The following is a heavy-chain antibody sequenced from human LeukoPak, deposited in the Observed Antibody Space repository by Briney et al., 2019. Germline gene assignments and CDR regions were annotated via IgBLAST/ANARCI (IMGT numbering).Heavy chain of an antibody. CDR1: GYSFISYY. CDR2: IYPGDSDT. D-gene: IGHD6-13*01. V-gene: IGHV5-51*01. CDR3: ARLWCSSSSRYFDY. Sequence: GESLKISCEGSGYSFISYYIGWVRQMPGKSLEWVGIIYPGDSDTRYSPSFQGQVTISADKSISTAYLQWSSLKASDTAMYYCARLWCSSSSRYFDYWGQGTLVTVSS. J-gene: IGHJ4*02.